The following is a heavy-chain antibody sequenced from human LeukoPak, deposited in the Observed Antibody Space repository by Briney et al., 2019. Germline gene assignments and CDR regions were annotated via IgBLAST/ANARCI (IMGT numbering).Heavy chain of an antibody. V-gene: IGHV1-8*03. CDR3: ARIHSMLRGEIYNWLDP. J-gene: IGHJ5*02. D-gene: IGHD3-10*01. Sequence: GASVKVSCKASGYTFTSYGINWVRQATGQGLEWMGWMNPNSGNTDYAQKFQGRVTITRDTSLNTAYMELSSLGSEDTAVYYCARIHSMLRGEIYNWLDPWGQGTLVTVSS. CDR1: GYTFTSYG. CDR2: MNPNSGNT.